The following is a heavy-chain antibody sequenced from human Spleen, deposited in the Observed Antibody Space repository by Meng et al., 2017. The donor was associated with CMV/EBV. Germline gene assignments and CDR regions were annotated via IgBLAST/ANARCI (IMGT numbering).Heavy chain of an antibody. J-gene: IGHJ6*02. CDR2: ISGSGGST. CDR3: AKDLAYCIAAACWGYYYYGMDV. V-gene: IGHV3-23*01. Sequence: GEFLKISCAASGFTFSSYAMSWVRQAPGKGLEWVSAISGSGGSTYYADSVKGRFTISRDNSKNTLYLQMNSLRAEDTAVYYCAKDLAYCIAAACWGYYYYGMDVWGQGTTVTVSS. D-gene: IGHD6-13*01. CDR1: GFTFSSYA.